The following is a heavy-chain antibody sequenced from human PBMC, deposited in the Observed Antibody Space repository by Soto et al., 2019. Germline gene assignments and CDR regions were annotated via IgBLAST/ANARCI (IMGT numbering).Heavy chain of an antibody. CDR1: GGSFRFYF. V-gene: IGHV4-34*01. CDR3: ARGRKKRHFYNYGMDV. Sequence: SETLSLTCAVYGGSFRFYFWNWLRQSPGKGLEWIGEISDSGGTKYNPSLESRVALSVDTSKNQCSLKLSSVTAADTAVNFCARGRKKRHFYNYGMDVWGQGTTVTVSS. J-gene: IGHJ6*02. CDR2: ISDSGGT.